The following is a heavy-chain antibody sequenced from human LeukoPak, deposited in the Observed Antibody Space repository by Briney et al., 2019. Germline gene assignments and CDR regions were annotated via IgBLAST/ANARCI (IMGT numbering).Heavy chain of an antibody. D-gene: IGHD6-19*01. CDR2: ISGSGGST. CDR3: AKDRNLRVAVAGTPYYFDY. CDR1: GFTFSSYA. J-gene: IGHJ4*02. V-gene: IGHV3-23*01. Sequence: GGSLRLSCAASGFTFSSYAMSWVRQAPGKGLEWVSAISGSGGSTYYADSVKGRFTIFRDNSKNTLYLQMNSLRAEDTAVYYCAKDRNLRVAVAGTPYYFDYWGQGTLVTVSS.